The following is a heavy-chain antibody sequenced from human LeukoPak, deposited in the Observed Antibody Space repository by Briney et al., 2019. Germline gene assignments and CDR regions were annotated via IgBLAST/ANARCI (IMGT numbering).Heavy chain of an antibody. Sequence: ASVKVSCKASGYTFTGYYMHWVRQAPGQGLEWMGWINPNSGGTNYAQKFQGWVTMTRDTSISTAYMELSRLRSDDTAVYYCARDLWVRGVMGSYDYWGQGTLVTVSS. D-gene: IGHD3-10*01. V-gene: IGHV1-2*04. CDR2: INPNSGGT. J-gene: IGHJ4*02. CDR3: ARDLWVRGVMGSYDY. CDR1: GYTFTGYY.